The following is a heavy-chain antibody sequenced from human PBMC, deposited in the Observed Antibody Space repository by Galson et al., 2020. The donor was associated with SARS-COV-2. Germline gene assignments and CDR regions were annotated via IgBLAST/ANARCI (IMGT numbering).Heavy chain of an antibody. CDR2: INHSGST. J-gene: IGHJ4*02. V-gene: IGHV4-34*01. Sequence: GSLRLSCAVYGGSFSGYYWSWIRQPPGKGLEWIGEINHSGSTNYNPSLKSRVTISVDTSKNQFSLKLSSVTAADTAVYYCARDRDPAYCGGDCHPPGWGQGTLVTVSS. CDR3: ARDRDPAYCGGDCHPPG. CDR1: GGSFSGYY. D-gene: IGHD2-21*02.